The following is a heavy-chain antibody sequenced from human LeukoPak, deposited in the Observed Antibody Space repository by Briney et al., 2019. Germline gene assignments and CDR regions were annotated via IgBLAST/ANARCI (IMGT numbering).Heavy chain of an antibody. CDR1: GISLPNYW. V-gene: IGHV3-23*01. J-gene: IGHJ4*02. Sequence: GGSLRLSCTASGISLPNYWIHWVRQAPGKGLEWVSAISGSGGSTYYADSVKGRFTISRDNSKNTLYLQMNSLRAEDTAVYYCARPYYYGSGSYYFFDYWGQGTLVTVSS. D-gene: IGHD3-10*01. CDR2: ISGSGGST. CDR3: ARPYYYGSGSYYFFDY.